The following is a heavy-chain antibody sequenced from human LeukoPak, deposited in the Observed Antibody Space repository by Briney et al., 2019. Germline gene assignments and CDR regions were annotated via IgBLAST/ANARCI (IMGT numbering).Heavy chain of an antibody. CDR2: ISWNSGSI. CDR1: GFTFDDYA. J-gene: IGHJ4*02. V-gene: IGHV3-9*01. CDR3: AKDHYDYPIGFDY. Sequence: GRSLRLSCAASGFTFDDYAMHWVRQAPGKGLEWVSGISWNSGSIGYADSVKGRFTISRDNAKNSLYLQMNSLRAEDTALYYCAKDHYDYPIGFDYSGQGTLVPVSS. D-gene: IGHD3-3*01.